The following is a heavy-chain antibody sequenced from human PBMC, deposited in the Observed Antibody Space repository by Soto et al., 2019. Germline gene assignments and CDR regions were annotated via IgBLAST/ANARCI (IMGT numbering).Heavy chain of an antibody. CDR2: ISPGSRYP. Sequence: PGGSLRLSCASSGFTFSDYYMSWIRQAPGKGLEWLSYISPGSRYPAYADSVKGGFTISRDNARRSLSLQMNSLTVDDTAIYYCVRGGGGGLFDPWGQGSMVTVSS. D-gene: IGHD2-15*01. V-gene: IGHV3-11*06. J-gene: IGHJ5*02. CDR1: GFTFSDYY. CDR3: VRGGGGGLFDP.